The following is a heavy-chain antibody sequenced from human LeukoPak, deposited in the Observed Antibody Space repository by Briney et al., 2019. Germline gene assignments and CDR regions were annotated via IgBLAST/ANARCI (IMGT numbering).Heavy chain of an antibody. CDR2: IYSRGGT. V-gene: IGHV3-53*01. CDR1: GFSVSNNY. J-gene: IGHJ4*02. CDR3: ARDPHSGNYEIDY. D-gene: IGHD1-26*01. Sequence: QTGGSLRLSCAVSGFSVSNNYMNWVRQAPGKGLEWVSLIYSRGGTSYADSVKGRFTISRDSSKNTLFLQMNSLRVEDTAVYYCARDPHSGNYEIDYWGQGTLVTVSS.